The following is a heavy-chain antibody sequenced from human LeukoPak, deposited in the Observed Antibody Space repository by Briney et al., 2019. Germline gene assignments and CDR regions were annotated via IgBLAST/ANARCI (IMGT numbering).Heavy chain of an antibody. J-gene: IGHJ4*02. D-gene: IGHD1-1*01. CDR3: AKDRIIEGTFDY. V-gene: IGHV3-23*01. Sequence: PGGSLRLSCAASGFTFNTYWMHWVRQAPGKGLEWVSAISGSGGSTYYADSVKGRFTISRDNSKNTLYLQMNSLRAEGTAVYYCAKDRIIEGTFDYWGQGTLVTVSS. CDR2: ISGSGGST. CDR1: GFTFNTYW.